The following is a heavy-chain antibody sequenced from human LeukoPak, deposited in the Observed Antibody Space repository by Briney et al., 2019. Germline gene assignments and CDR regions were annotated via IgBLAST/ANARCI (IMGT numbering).Heavy chain of an antibody. Sequence: GGSLRLSCAASGFTFDDYAMHWVRQAPGKGLEWVSGISWNSGSIGYADSVKGRFTISRDNAKNSLYLQMNSLRAEDTALYYCAKGVYSYASFDYWGQGTLVTVSS. D-gene: IGHD5-18*01. CDR1: GFTFDDYA. J-gene: IGHJ4*02. CDR3: AKGVYSYASFDY. V-gene: IGHV3-9*01. CDR2: ISWNSGSI.